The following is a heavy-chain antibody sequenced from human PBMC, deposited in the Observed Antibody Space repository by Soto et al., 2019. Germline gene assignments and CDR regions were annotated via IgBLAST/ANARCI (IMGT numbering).Heavy chain of an antibody. D-gene: IGHD6-19*01. CDR3: ARGEKSGWSGGYYYYGMDV. J-gene: IGHJ6*02. V-gene: IGHV4-4*02. CDR2: IYHSGST. CDR1: GGSISSSNW. Sequence: QVQLQESGPGLVKPSGTLSLTCAVSGGSISSSNWWSWVRQPPGKGLGWIGEIYHSGSTNYNPSLKSRVTISVDKSKNQFSLKLSSVTAADTAVYYCARGEKSGWSGGYYYYGMDVWGQGTTVTVSS.